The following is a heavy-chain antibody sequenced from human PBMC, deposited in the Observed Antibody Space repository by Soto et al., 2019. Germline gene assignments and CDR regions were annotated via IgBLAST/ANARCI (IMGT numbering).Heavy chain of an antibody. J-gene: IGHJ4*02. Sequence: GSLRLSCAASGFTPSNYWMTWVRQDPGKGLEWVANINKDGSQKNYVDSVKGRFTIARDNGQNSLSLQINSLRVEDTAVYYCVRELGLAYWGQGALGTVSS. CDR3: VRELGLAY. CDR1: GFTPSNYW. CDR2: INKDGSQK. D-gene: IGHD7-27*01. V-gene: IGHV3-7*03.